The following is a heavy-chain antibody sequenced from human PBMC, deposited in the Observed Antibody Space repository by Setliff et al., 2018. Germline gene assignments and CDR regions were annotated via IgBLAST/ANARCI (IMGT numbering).Heavy chain of an antibody. CDR1: GITISNNF. CDR3: AKAESSTAASTPIDY. CDR2: LSASGVST. D-gene: IGHD2-2*01. Sequence: PGGSLRLSCVVSGITISNNFWSWVRQAPGKGLEWVASLSASGVSTYYADSVKGQFTISRDNSNNILYLQMNNLRAEDTALYYCAKAESSTAASTPIDYWGRGILVTVSS. J-gene: IGHJ4*02. V-gene: IGHV3-23*01.